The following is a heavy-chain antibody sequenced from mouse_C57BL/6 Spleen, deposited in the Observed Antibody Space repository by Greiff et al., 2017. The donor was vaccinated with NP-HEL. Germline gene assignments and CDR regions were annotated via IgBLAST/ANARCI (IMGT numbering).Heavy chain of an antibody. V-gene: IGHV5-17*01. CDR1: GFTFSDYG. Sequence: EVQRVESGGGLVKPGGSLKLSCAASGFTFSDYGMHWVRQAPEKGLEWVAYISSGSSTIYYADTVKGRFTISRDNAKNTLFLQMTSLRSEDTAMYYCARSYSNYVWYFDVWGTGTTVTVSS. CDR3: ARSYSNYVWYFDV. CDR2: ISSGSSTI. J-gene: IGHJ1*03. D-gene: IGHD2-5*01.